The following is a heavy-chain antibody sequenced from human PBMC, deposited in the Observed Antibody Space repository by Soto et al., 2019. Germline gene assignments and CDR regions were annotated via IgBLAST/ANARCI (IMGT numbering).Heavy chain of an antibody. CDR3: ARGGVVAYGDYST. CDR1: GVTLNNYI. D-gene: IGHD4-17*01. Sequence: QVNLVQSGAEMRKPGSSVKVSCKTSGVTLNNYIIGWVRQAPGQGLEWMGRIIPILGIPNYSQRFQDRLTITADRSTNTVFMALRSLRAEDPAIYFCARGGVVAYGDYSTWGQGTLVTVSS. V-gene: IGHV1-69*02. CDR2: IIPILGIP. J-gene: IGHJ5*02.